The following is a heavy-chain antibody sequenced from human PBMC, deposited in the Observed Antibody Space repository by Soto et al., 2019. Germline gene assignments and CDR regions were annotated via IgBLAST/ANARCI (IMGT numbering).Heavy chain of an antibody. V-gene: IGHV3-74*01. CDR2: INSDGSST. CDR3: ARKGAVAGFGY. D-gene: IGHD6-19*01. J-gene: IGHJ4*02. Sequence: EVQLVESGGGLVQPGGSLRLSCAASGFTFSSYWLHWVRQAPGKGLVWLSRINSDGSSTNYADPVKGRFTISRDNAKSTLYLQLNSVRAEDTAVYYCARKGAVAGFGYWGQGTLVTVSS. CDR1: GFTFSSYW.